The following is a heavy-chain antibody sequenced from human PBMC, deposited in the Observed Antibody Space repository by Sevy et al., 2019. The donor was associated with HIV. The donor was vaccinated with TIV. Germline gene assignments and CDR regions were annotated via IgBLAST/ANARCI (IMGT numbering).Heavy chain of an antibody. J-gene: IGHJ4*02. V-gene: IGHV3-20*04. Sequence: GGSLRLSCAASGFTFDDYGMSWVRQVPGKGPEGVSGINWNGGSTGYADSVKGRLTISRENAKNSLYLQMKSLRAEDTALYYCARDPPSYYDYRSGYHDYWGQGIRVTVSS. D-gene: IGHD3-3*01. CDR2: INWNGGST. CDR3: ARDPPSYYDYRSGYHDY. CDR1: GFTFDDYG.